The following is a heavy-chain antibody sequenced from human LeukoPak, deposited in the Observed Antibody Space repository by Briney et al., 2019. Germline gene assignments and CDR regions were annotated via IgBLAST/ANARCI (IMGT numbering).Heavy chain of an antibody. J-gene: IGHJ5*02. CDR3: ARRGSGSRNWFDP. D-gene: IGHD1-26*01. CDR1: GYTFTGYY. V-gene: IGHV1-18*04. Sequence: VASVKVSXKASGYTFTGYYMHWVRQAPGQGLECMGWISAYNGNTNYAQKLQGRATMTTDTSTSTAYMELRSLRSDDSAVYYCARRGSGSRNWFDPWGQGTLVTVSS. CDR2: ISAYNGNT.